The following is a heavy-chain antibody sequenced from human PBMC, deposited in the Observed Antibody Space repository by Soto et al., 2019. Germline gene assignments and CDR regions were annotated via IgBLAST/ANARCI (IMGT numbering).Heavy chain of an antibody. CDR3: ARASLITIFGVVISLPYYYYGMDV. CDR2: IYHSGST. Sequence: SETLSLTCTVSGGSISSSNWWSWVRQPPGKGLEWIGEIYHSGSTNYNPSLKSRVTISVDKSKNQFSLKLSSVTAADTAVYYCARASLITIFGVVISLPYYYYGMDVWGQGTTVTVSS. D-gene: IGHD3-3*01. CDR1: GGSISSSNW. J-gene: IGHJ6*02. V-gene: IGHV4-4*02.